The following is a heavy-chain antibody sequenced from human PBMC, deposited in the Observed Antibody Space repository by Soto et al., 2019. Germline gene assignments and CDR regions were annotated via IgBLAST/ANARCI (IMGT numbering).Heavy chain of an antibody. CDR2: IKQDGSEK. Sequence: GGSLRLSCAASGFTFSNYWMSWVRQAPGKGLEWVANIKQDGSEKTYVDSVRGRFTISRDNSKNTLYLQMNSLRVEDTAVYHCAKDMGPAARSWGMDVWGQGTTVTVSS. CDR3: AKDMGPAARSWGMDV. J-gene: IGHJ6*02. V-gene: IGHV3-7*01. CDR1: GFTFSNYW. D-gene: IGHD2-2*01.